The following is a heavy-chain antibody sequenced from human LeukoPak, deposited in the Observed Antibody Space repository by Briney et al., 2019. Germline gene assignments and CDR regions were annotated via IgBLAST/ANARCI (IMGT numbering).Heavy chain of an antibody. CDR2: IYYSGST. J-gene: IGHJ4*02. D-gene: IGHD4-17*01. V-gene: IGHV4-39*02. CDR3: ARDGRATVTHDY. CDR1: GGSISSSSYY. Sequence: SETLSLTCTVSGGSISSSSYYWGWIRQPPGKGLEWIGSIYYSGSTYYNPSLKSRVTISVATSKNQFSLKLSSVTAADTAVYYCARDGRATVTHDYWGQGTLVTVSS.